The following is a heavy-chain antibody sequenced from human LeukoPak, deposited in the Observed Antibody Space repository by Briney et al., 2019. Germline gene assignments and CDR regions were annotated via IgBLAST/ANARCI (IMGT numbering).Heavy chain of an antibody. CDR1: GFTLNDYY. CDR2: ISYSATII. J-gene: IGHJ6*03. Sequence: PGGSLRLSCAASGFTLNDYYMSWIRQAPGKGLEWIAYISYSATIIEYADSVKGRFTISRDNAKNSLYLQMNSLRAEDTAVYYCAREEWELLRYYYYYMDVWGKGTTVTVSS. D-gene: IGHD1-26*01. CDR3: AREEWELLRYYYYYMDV. V-gene: IGHV3-11*04.